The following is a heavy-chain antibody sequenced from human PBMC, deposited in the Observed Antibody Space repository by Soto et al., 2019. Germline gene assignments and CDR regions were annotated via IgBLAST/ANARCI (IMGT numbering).Heavy chain of an antibody. CDR3: ARDLHNYFDY. J-gene: IGHJ4*02. V-gene: IGHV3-33*01. CDR1: GFTFTNYG. Sequence: QVTLVESGGGVVQPGRSLTLSCTASGFTFTNYGIHWVRQAPGTGLEWVAVIWYDGSNKYYADSVKGRFTISRDDSENTVYLKMNSLRAEDTAVYYCARDLHNYFDYWGQGTLVTVSS. CDR2: IWYDGSNK.